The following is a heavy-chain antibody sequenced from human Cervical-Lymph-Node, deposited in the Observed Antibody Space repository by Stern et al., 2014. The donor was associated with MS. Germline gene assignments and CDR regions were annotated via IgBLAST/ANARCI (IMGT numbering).Heavy chain of an antibody. CDR3: ARDYGDYAFDY. J-gene: IGHJ4*02. D-gene: IGHD4-17*01. Sequence: QLVQSGAEVKKPGESLKISCKGSGYSFTANWIAWVRQMPGQGLEWMGIIYPGDSATRYSPSFQGQVTISADKSSSTAYLQWSSLKASYTAMYYCARDYGDYAFDYWGQGTLVTVSS. CDR1: GYSFTANW. V-gene: IGHV5-51*01. CDR2: IYPGDSAT.